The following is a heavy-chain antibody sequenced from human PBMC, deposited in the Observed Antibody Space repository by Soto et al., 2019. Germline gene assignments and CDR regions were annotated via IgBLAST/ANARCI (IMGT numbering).Heavy chain of an antibody. CDR3: AREPYSDYVMDV. CDR1: GFTFSSYW. D-gene: IGHD3-16*01. Sequence: PGGSLRLSCAASGFTFSSYWMHWVRQAPGKGLVWVSRINSDGSSTSYADSVKGRFTISRDNAKNTLYLQMNSLRAEDTAVYYCAREPYSDYVMDVWGQGTPVTVSS. V-gene: IGHV3-74*01. CDR2: INSDGSST. J-gene: IGHJ6*02.